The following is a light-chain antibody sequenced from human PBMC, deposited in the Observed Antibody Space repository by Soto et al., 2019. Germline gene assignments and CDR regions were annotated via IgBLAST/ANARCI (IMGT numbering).Light chain of an antibody. CDR1: SSDVGAYNY. J-gene: IGLJ3*02. CDR3: SYYTSSSSWV. V-gene: IGLV2-14*01. CDR2: EVT. Sequence: QSALTQPASVSGSPGQSITISCTGTSSDVGAYNYVSWYQQHSGKSPKLIIYEVTNRPSGVSNRFSASKSGNTASLTIFGHQAEDEADYYCSYYTSSSSWVFGGVTKLTVL.